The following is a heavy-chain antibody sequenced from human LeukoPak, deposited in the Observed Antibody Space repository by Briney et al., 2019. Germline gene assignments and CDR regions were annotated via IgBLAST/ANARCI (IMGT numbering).Heavy chain of an antibody. CDR3: VNSSPGGGWLVSGNFDY. CDR1: GGSISSNNYY. Sequence: SETLSLTCSVSGGSISSNNYYWGWIRQPPGKGLEWIGSIYYSGSTYYNPSLKSRVTISVDTSKNQFSLKLSSVTAADTAVYYCVNSSPGGGWLVSGNFDYWGQGTLVTVSS. D-gene: IGHD6-19*01. V-gene: IGHV4-39*01. J-gene: IGHJ4*02. CDR2: IYYSGST.